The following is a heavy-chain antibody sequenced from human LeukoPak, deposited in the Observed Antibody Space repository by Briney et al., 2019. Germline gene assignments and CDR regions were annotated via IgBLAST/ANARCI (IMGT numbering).Heavy chain of an antibody. J-gene: IGHJ4*02. V-gene: IGHV3-23*01. D-gene: IGHD6-19*01. Sequence: PGGSLRLSCAASGFTFSSYAMSWVRQAPGKGLEWVSAISGSGGSTYYADSVKGRFTISRDNSKNTLYLQMNSLRAEDTAVYYCAKDVSYSSGWDDFDYWGQGTLVTVSS. CDR2: ISGSGGST. CDR1: GFTFSSYA. CDR3: AKDVSYSSGWDDFDY.